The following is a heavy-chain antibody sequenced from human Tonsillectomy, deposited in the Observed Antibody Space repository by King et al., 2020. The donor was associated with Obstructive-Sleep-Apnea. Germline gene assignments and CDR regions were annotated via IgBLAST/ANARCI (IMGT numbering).Heavy chain of an antibody. V-gene: IGHV2-70*01. CDR1: GFSLSTSGMC. J-gene: IGHJ6*02. CDR3: ARIPYDYGGNSAYYYYGMDV. Sequence: VTLKESGPALVKPTQTLTLTCTFSGFSLSTSGMCVSWIRQPPGKALGWLALIDWDDDKYYSTSLKTSLTISKDTSQNQVVLTMTKMDPGDTATYYCARIPYDYGGNSAYYYYGMDVWGQGTTVTVSS. CDR2: IDWDDDK. D-gene: IGHD4-23*01.